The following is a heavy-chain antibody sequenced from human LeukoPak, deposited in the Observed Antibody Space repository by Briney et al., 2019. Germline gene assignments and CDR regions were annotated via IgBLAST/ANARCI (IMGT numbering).Heavy chain of an antibody. Sequence: SETLSLTCAVYGGSFSGYYWSWIRQPPGKGLEWIGEINHSGSTNYNPSLKSRVTISVDTSTNQFSLKLSSVTAADTAVYYCARGRGYCSGGSCYWGWFNWFDPWGQGTLVTVSS. CDR2: INHSGST. CDR1: GGSFSGYY. D-gene: IGHD2-15*01. V-gene: IGHV4-34*01. CDR3: ARGRGYCSGGSCYWGWFNWFDP. J-gene: IGHJ5*02.